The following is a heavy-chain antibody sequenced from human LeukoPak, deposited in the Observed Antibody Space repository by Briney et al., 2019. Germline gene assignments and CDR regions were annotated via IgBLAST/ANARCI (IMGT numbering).Heavy chain of an antibody. V-gene: IGHV1-24*01. CDR2: FDPKEGET. D-gene: IGHD2/OR15-2a*01. J-gene: IGHJ4*02. CDR1: GYSLTKLP. CDR3: ATGLIVIVKEALWNDF. Sequence: ASVKVSCKVSGYSLTKLPINWVRQPPGKGLEWMGGFDPKEGETIYSQKFQGRLTMTEDTSADTAYMELNNLRSEDTAVYYCATGLIVIVKEALWNDFWGQGTLVTVSS.